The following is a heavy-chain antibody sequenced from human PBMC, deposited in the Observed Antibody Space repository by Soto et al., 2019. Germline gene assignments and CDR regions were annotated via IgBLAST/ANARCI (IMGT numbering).Heavy chain of an antibody. V-gene: IGHV4-34*01. D-gene: IGHD6-13*01. CDR2: INHSGST. CDR3: ARVGIAAAGFDY. J-gene: IGHJ4*02. CDR1: GGSFSGYY. Sequence: QVQLQQWGAGLLKPSETLSLTCAVYGGSFSGYYWSWIRQPPGKGLEWIGEINHSGSTNYNPSLKSPVTTSVDTSKNQFSLKLSSVTAADTAVYYCARVGIAAAGFDYWGQGTLVTVSS.